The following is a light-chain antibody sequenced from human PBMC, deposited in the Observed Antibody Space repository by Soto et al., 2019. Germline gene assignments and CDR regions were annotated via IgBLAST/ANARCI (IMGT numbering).Light chain of an antibody. J-gene: IGKJ1*01. CDR3: QQYGSLSWT. CDR1: QNVDSNY. Sequence: EIVLTQSPGTLSLSPGERSTLSFSSSQNVDSNYLAWYQQKPGQAPRIIIFGASGRATGIPDRFSGSGSGTDFTLTISRLEPEDFAVYYCQQYGSLSWTFGQGTKVDIK. CDR2: GAS. V-gene: IGKV3-20*01.